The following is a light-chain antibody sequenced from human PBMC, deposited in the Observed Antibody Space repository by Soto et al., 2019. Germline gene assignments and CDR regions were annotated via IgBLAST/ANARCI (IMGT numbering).Light chain of an antibody. CDR1: QSISSW. CDR3: QHYNTYPWT. Sequence: DIQMTQSPSTLSASVGDRVTVTCRASQSISSWLAWYQQKAGKAPKLLIYKASALESGVPSRFSGSGSGTEFTLTISSXXPEDFATYYCQHYNTYPWTFGQGTKVEIK. V-gene: IGKV1-5*03. J-gene: IGKJ1*01. CDR2: KAS.